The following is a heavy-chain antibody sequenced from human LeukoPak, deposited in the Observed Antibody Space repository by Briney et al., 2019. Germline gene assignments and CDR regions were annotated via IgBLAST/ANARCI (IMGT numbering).Heavy chain of an antibody. Sequence: GGSLRLSCAASGFTCSSYEMNWVRKAPGKGLEWISYISDSASTIFYADSVKGRFTISRDNGKNSLYLQMNSLRAEDTAVYYCARDSSSWYPNWFDPWGQGTLVTVSS. CDR1: GFTCSSYE. J-gene: IGHJ5*02. D-gene: IGHD6-13*01. CDR3: ARDSSSWYPNWFDP. V-gene: IGHV3-48*03. CDR2: ISDSASTI.